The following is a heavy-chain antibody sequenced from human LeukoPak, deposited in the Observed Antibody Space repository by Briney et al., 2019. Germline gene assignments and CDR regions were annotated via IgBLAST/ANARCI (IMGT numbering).Heavy chain of an antibody. CDR3: ARVYSSGWYYFDY. CDR1: GGSISSGGYS. D-gene: IGHD6-19*01. V-gene: IGHV4-30-2*01. J-gene: IGHJ4*02. Sequence: SQTLSLTCAVSGGSISSGGYSWSWIRQPPGKGLKWIGYIYHSGSTYYNPSLKSRVTISADRSKNQFSLKLSSVTAADTAVYYCARVYSSGWYYFDYWGQGTLVTVSS. CDR2: IYHSGST.